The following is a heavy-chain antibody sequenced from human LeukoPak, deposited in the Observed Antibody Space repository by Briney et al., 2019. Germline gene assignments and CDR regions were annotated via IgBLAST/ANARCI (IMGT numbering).Heavy chain of an antibody. CDR1: GGSISSYY. V-gene: IGHV4-59*01. D-gene: IGHD2-21*02. J-gene: IGHJ5*02. CDR3: ARGRESGDVNWFDP. CDR2: IYYSGST. Sequence: SETLSLTCTVSGGSISSYYWSWIRQPPGKGLERIGYIYYSGSTNYNPSLKSRVTISVDTSKNQFSLKMSSVTAADTAVYYCARGRESGDVNWFDPWGQGTLVTVSS.